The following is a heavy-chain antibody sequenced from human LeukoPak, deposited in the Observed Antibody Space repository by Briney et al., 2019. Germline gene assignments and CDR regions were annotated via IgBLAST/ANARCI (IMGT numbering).Heavy chain of an antibody. CDR3: ARQGSSDAFDI. J-gene: IGHJ3*02. CDR1: GGSISSGGYD. V-gene: IGHV4-30-2*01. Sequence: SETLSLTCTVSGGSISSGGYDWSWIRQPPGKGLEWIGYIYHSGSTYYNPSLKSRVTISVDRSKNQFSLKLSSVTAADTAVYYCARQGSSDAFDIWGQGTMVTVSS. CDR2: IYHSGST.